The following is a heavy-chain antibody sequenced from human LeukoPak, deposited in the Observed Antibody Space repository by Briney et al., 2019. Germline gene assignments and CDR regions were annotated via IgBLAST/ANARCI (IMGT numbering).Heavy chain of an antibody. Sequence: PGGSLRLSCAASGFTFSSYSMNWVRQAPGKGLEWVSSISSSSSYIYYAYSVKGRYTISRDNAKNSLYLQMNSLRAEDTAVYYCAKEESDYVWGSYRYFDYWGQGTLVTVSS. CDR1: GFTFSSYS. CDR2: ISSSSSYI. CDR3: AKEESDYVWGSYRYFDY. D-gene: IGHD3-16*02. V-gene: IGHV3-21*01. J-gene: IGHJ4*02.